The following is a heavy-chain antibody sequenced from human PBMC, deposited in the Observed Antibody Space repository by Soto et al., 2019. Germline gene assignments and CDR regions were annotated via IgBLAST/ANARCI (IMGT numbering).Heavy chain of an antibody. CDR1: GFTFTTYA. D-gene: IGHD6-13*01. Sequence: EVQLLESGGGLVQPGGSLRLSCAASGFTFTTYAMTWVRQAPGKGLEWLSAINTAGTTYYADSVKGRFTISRDNAKNTLYLQMNGLRVEDTAVYYCGKDWYEDSWGQGTLVTVSS. CDR2: INTAGTT. V-gene: IGHV3-23*01. CDR3: GKDWYEDS. J-gene: IGHJ4*02.